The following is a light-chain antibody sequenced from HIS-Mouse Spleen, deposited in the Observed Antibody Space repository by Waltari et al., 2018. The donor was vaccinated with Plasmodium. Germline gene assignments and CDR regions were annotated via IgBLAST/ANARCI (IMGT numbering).Light chain of an antibody. CDR1: SRDVGGYNY. J-gene: IGLJ1*01. V-gene: IGLV2-11*01. Sequence: QSALTQPRSVSGSPGQSVTISCTGTSRDVGGYNYVPLYQQHPGKAPKLRIYDVSKRPSGVPDRFSGSKSGNTASLTISGLQAEDEADYYCCSYAGSYTFDVFGTGTKVTVL. CDR3: CSYAGSYTFDV. CDR2: DVS.